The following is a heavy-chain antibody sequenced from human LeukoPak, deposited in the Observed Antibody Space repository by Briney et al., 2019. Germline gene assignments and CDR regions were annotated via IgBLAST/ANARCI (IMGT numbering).Heavy chain of an antibody. CDR2: ISGDGVTT. CDR3: VKDISGQGDFDY. CDR1: GFTFSSYA. V-gene: IGHV3-64D*06. D-gene: IGHD6-19*01. J-gene: IGHJ4*02. Sequence: GGSLRLSCSASGFTFSSYALHWVRQAPGKGLEYVSAISGDGVTTYYAGSVKGRFTISRDNSKNTLYLQMSSLRAEDTAVYYCVKDISGQGDFDYWGQGTLVTVSS.